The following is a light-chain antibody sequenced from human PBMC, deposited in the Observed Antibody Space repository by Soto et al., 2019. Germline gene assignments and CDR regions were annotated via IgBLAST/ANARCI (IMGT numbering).Light chain of an antibody. CDR3: LLSYSGARPVV. CDR2: DTS. CDR1: TGDVTSGHY. Sequence: QTVVTQEPSLTVSPGGTVTLTCGSSTGDVTSGHYPYWFQQKPGQAPRTLIYDTSNNHSWTPARFSGSLLGGKAALTLSGAQPEDEAEYYCLLSYSGARPVVFGGGTKLTVL. J-gene: IGLJ2*01. V-gene: IGLV7-46*01.